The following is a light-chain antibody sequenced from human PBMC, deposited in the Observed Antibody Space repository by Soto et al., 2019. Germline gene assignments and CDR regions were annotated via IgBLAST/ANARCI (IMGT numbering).Light chain of an antibody. CDR1: QSVSSN. V-gene: IGKV3-15*01. CDR3: QNFDSAPQT. CDR2: GAS. J-gene: IGKJ1*01. Sequence: EIVMTQSPATLSVSPGERATLSCRASQSVSSNLAWYQQKPGQAPRLLIYGASTRATGIPARFSGSGSGTEFTLTISSLQSEDAATYYCQNFDSAPQTFGQGTKVDIK.